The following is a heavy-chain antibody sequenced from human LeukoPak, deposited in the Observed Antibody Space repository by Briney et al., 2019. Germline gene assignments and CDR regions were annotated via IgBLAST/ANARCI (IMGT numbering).Heavy chain of an antibody. Sequence: GGSLRLSCAASGFTFSSYSMNWVRQAPGKGLEWVSSISSSSSYIYYADSVKGRFTISRDNAKNSLYLQMNSLRAVDTAVYYCARDFGHQPPDYWGQGTLVTVSS. CDR3: ARDFGHQPPDY. CDR2: ISSSSSYI. CDR1: GFTFSSYS. V-gene: IGHV3-21*01. J-gene: IGHJ4*02. D-gene: IGHD2-2*01.